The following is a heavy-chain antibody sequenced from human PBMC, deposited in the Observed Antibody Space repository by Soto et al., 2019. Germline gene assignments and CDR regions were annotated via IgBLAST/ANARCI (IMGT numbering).Heavy chain of an antibody. CDR2: VSSSGNS. CDR1: GDSISSATHY. Sequence: SETLSLTCTVSGDSISSATHYWNWIRQHPGKGLEWIGYVSSSGNSYYSPSLKSRVFMSVDTSKNLFSLKLSSVTAADTAIYYCAGRLTSIYIYYGSWGQGTQVTVSS. D-gene: IGHD2-8*01. J-gene: IGHJ4*02. CDR3: AGRLTSIYIYYGS. V-gene: IGHV4-31*03.